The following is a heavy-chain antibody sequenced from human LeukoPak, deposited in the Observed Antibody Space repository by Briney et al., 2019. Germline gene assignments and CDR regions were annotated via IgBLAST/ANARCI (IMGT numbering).Heavy chain of an antibody. D-gene: IGHD5-12*01. Sequence: SETLSLTCTVSGGSISSNSYYWGWIRQPPGKGLERIRRIYTSGSTNYNPSLKSRVTISVDTSKNQFSLKLSSVTAADTAVYYCARSKKGYSGYEYYYYYYMDVWGKGTTVTISS. CDR1: GGSISSNSYY. V-gene: IGHV4-39*07. CDR2: IYTSGST. J-gene: IGHJ6*03. CDR3: ARSKKGYSGYEYYYYYYMDV.